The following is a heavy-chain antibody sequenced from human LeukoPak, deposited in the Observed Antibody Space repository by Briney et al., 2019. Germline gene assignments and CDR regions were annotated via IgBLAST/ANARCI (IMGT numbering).Heavy chain of an antibody. Sequence: GGSLRLSCAASGFTVSSNYMSWVRQAPGKGLEWVSVIYSGGSTYYADSVKGRFTISRDNSKNTLYLQMNSLRAEDTALYHCAKDGVDIVATIGGHTAMGSYFDYWGQGTLVTVSS. CDR1: GFTVSSNY. D-gene: IGHD5-12*01. CDR3: AKDGVDIVATIGGHTAMGSYFDY. CDR2: IYSGGST. J-gene: IGHJ4*02. V-gene: IGHV3-53*05.